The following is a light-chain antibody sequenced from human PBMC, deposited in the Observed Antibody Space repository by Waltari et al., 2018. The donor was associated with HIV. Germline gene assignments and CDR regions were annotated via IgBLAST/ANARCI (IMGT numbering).Light chain of an antibody. CDR2: NGS. Sequence: SYVLTQPPSVSVAPGQTARITCGGNKIGSKSVHWYQQKAGQAPVLVVYNGSDRPSVSPERCAGARCGNTATQTISRVEAGDEADYYCHVWDRSSDHRVFGTGTKVTVL. CDR3: HVWDRSSDHRV. CDR1: KIGSKS. J-gene: IGLJ1*01. V-gene: IGLV3-21*02.